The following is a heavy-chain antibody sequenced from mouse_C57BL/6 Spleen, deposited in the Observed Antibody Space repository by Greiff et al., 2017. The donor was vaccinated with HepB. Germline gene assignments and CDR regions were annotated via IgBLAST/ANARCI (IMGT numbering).Heavy chain of an antibody. CDR2: IYPGDGDT. CDR1: GYAFSSSW. J-gene: IGHJ2*01. V-gene: IGHV1-82*01. CDR3: ARARDYFDY. Sequence: QVQLKESGPELVKPGASVKISCKASGYAFSSSWMNWVKQRPGKGLEWIGRIYPGDGDTNYNGKFKGKATLTADKSSSTAYMQLSSLTSEDSAVYCCARARDYFDYWGQGTTLTVSS.